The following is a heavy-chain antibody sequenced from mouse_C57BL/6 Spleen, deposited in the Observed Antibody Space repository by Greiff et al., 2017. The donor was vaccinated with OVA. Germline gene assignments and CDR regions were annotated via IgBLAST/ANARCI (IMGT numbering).Heavy chain of an antibody. J-gene: IGHJ1*03. CDR2: ISNGGGST. D-gene: IGHD1-1*01. CDR1: GFTFSDYY. Sequence: EVKLMESGGGLVQPGGSLKLSCAASGFTFSDYYMYWVRQTPEKRLEWVAYISNGGGSTYYPDTVKGRFTISRDNAKNTLYLQMSRLKSEDTAMYYGARQPHYYGSSYGYFDVWGTGTTVTVSS. CDR3: ARQPHYYGSSYGYFDV. V-gene: IGHV5-12*01.